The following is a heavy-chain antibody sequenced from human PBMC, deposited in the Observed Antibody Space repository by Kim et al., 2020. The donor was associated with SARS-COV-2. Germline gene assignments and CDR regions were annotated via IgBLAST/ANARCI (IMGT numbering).Heavy chain of an antibody. J-gene: IGHJ4*02. Sequence: NYNPSLRSRSTTCSDASRSQFAWKLKSVTAADTAVYYCARAHGYNGAHFDYWGQGTLVTVSS. CDR3: ARAHGYNGAHFDY. V-gene: IGHV4-59*01. D-gene: IGHD6-25*01.